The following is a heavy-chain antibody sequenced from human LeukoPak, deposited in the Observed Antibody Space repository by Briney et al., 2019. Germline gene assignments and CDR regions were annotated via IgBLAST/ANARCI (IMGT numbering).Heavy chain of an antibody. J-gene: IGHJ4*02. V-gene: IGHV4-34*01. CDR1: GGSFSGYY. CDR2: INHSGST. Sequence: SETLSLTCAVYGGSFSGYYWSWIRQPPGKGLEWIGEINHSGSTNYNPSLTSRVTISVDTSKNQFSLKLSSVTAADTAVYYCARATRAGYSSCWYYFDYWGQGTLVTVSS. CDR3: ARATRAGYSSCWYYFDY. D-gene: IGHD6-19*01.